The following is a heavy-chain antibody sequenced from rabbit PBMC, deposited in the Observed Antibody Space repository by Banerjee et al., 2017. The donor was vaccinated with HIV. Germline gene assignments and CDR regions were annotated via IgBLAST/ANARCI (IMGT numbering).Heavy chain of an antibody. D-gene: IGHD1-1*01. V-gene: IGHV1S40*01. CDR2: IGVGSGRT. CDR1: GFSFSSSYW. Sequence: QSLEESGGGLVQPEGSLTLTCTASGFSFSSSYWMCWVRQAPGKGLEWIGTIGVGSGRTYYASWVNGRFTISSDNAQNTVDLQMNSLTVADTATYFCGRGSSGYYGTNLWGPGTLVTVS. CDR3: GRGSSGYYGTNL. J-gene: IGHJ4*01.